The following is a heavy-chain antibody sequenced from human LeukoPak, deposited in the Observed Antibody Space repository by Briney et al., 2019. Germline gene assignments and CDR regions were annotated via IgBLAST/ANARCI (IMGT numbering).Heavy chain of an antibody. Sequence: GGSLRLSCVASGFTFSNSWMLWVRQAPGRGLEWVGRIKRDIDGGTRDYAAPVKGRFTITRDDSENTLYLQMNSLKTEDTAVYYCTTDLPRSTSCSHDYWGQGTQVTVSS. J-gene: IGHJ4*02. V-gene: IGHV3-15*01. D-gene: IGHD2/OR15-2a*01. CDR2: IKRDIDGGTR. CDR1: GFTFSNSW. CDR3: TTDLPRSTSCSHDY.